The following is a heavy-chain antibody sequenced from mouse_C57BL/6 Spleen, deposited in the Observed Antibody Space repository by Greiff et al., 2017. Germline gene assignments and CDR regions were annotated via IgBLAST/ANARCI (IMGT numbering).Heavy chain of an antibody. V-gene: IGHV1-74*01. D-gene: IGHD1-1*01. Sequence: QVQLQQSGAELVKPGASVKVSCKASGYTFTSYWMHWVKQRPGQGLEWIGRIHPSDSDTNYNQKFKGKATLTVDKSSSTAYMQLSSLTSEDSAVYYCAISVTTVVATDWYFDVWGTGTTVTVSS. J-gene: IGHJ1*03. CDR3: AISVTTVVATDWYFDV. CDR1: GYTFTSYW. CDR2: IHPSDSDT.